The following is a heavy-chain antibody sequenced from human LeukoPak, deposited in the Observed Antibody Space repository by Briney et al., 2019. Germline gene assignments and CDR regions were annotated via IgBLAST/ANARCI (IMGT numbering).Heavy chain of an antibody. D-gene: IGHD6-13*01. CDR3: ARVGMEYYYMDV. J-gene: IGHJ6*03. Sequence: ASVKVSCKASGGTFSSYAISWVRQAPGQGLEWMGGIIPIFGTANYAQKFQGRVTITAGESTSTAYMELSSLRSEDTAVYYCARVGMEYYYMDVWGKGTTVTVSS. V-gene: IGHV1-69*13. CDR2: IIPIFGTA. CDR1: GGTFSSYA.